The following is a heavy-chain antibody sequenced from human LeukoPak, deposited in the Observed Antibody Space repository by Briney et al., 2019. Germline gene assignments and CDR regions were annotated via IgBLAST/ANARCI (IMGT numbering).Heavy chain of an antibody. J-gene: IGHJ4*02. CDR3: ARVAWNLYFDY. Sequence: ASVKVSCKASGYTFTGYYMHGVRQAPRQGLESLGWMNPNSGNTGYAQKFQGRVTITRNTSISTAYMELSSLRSEDTAVYYCARVAWNLYFDYWGQGTLVTVSS. V-gene: IGHV1-8*03. CDR1: GYTFTGYY. CDR2: MNPNSGNT. D-gene: IGHD1-1*01.